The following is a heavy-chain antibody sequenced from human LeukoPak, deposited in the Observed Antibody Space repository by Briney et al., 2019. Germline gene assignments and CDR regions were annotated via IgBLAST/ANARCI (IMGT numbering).Heavy chain of an antibody. D-gene: IGHD3-10*01. CDR1: GGSISSYY. V-gene: IGHV4-59*01. CDR2: IYYSGST. Sequence: SETLSLTCTVSGGSISSYYWSWIRQPPGRGLEWIGYIYYSGSTNYNPSLKSRVTISVDTSKNQFSVKLGSVTAADTAVDYCARDLFGEYWCQGTLVTVSS. CDR3: ARDLFGEY. J-gene: IGHJ4*02.